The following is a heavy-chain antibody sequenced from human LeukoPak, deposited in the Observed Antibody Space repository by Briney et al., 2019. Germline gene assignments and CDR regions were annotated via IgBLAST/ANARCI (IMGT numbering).Heavy chain of an antibody. CDR1: GGTFSSYA. Sequence: SVKVSCKASGGTFSSYAISWARQAPGQGLEWMGGIIPIFGTANYAQKFQGRVTITADESTSTAYMELSSLRSEDTAVYYCARGGYSSGPADYWGQGTLVTVSS. V-gene: IGHV1-69*13. CDR2: IIPIFGTA. CDR3: ARGGYSSGPADY. J-gene: IGHJ4*02. D-gene: IGHD6-19*01.